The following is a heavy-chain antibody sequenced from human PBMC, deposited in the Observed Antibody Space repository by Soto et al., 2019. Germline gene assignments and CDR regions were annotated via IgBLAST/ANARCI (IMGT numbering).Heavy chain of an antibody. D-gene: IGHD6-13*01. V-gene: IGHV5-51*01. CDR3: ARTAAAGKYYYGMDV. J-gene: IGHJ6*02. Sequence: GESLKISCKGSGYSFTTYWIGWVRQMPGKGLEWMGIIYPGDSDTRYSPSFQGQVTISADKSISTAYLQWSSLKASDTAMYYCARTAAAGKYYYGMDVWGQGTTVTVSS. CDR2: IYPGDSDT. CDR1: GYSFTTYW.